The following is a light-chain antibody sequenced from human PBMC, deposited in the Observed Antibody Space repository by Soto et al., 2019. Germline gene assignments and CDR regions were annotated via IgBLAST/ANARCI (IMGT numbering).Light chain of an antibody. V-gene: IGLV2-14*03. CDR3: SSYTSTSTYV. J-gene: IGLJ1*01. CDR2: DVS. CDR1: SSDIGNYNY. Sequence: QSALTQPDSVSGSPGQSVAISCTAASSDIGNYNYVSWYQQRPGKVPKLIIHDVSDRPSGVSDRCSGSKSGNTASLTISGLQAEDEADYYCSSYTSTSTYVFGTGTKLTVL.